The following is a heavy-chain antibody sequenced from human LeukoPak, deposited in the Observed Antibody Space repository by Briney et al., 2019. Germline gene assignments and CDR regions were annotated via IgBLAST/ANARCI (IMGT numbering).Heavy chain of an antibody. J-gene: IGHJ4*02. D-gene: IGHD5-18*01. V-gene: IGHV3-21*01. Sequence: PGGSLRLSCAASGFSFRSYGMHWVRQAPGGGLEWVSSIGSSGSYIYYGDSLTGRFTISRHNAKNSLYLQMNSRRAEDTAMSYCARRATTERGHSYGLDFWGQGTMVTVSS. CDR2: IGSSGSYI. CDR1: GFSFRSYG. CDR3: ARRATTERGHSYGLDF.